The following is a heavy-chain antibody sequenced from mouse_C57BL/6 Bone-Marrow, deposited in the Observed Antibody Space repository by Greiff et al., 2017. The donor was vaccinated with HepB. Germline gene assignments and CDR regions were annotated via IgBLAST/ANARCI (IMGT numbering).Heavy chain of an antibody. J-gene: IGHJ2*01. Sequence: QVQLQQPGAELVKPGASVKLSCKASGYTFTSYWMHWVKQRPGQGLEWIGMIHPNSGSTNYNEKFKSKATLPVDKSSSPAYMQLSSLTSEDSAVYYCTRRGIYDYALYYWGQGTTLTVSS. CDR2: IHPNSGST. D-gene: IGHD2-4*01. CDR3: TRRGIYDYALYY. CDR1: GYTFTSYW. V-gene: IGHV1-64*01.